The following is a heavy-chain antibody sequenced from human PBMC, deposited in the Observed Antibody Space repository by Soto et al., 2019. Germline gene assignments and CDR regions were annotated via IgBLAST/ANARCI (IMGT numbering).Heavy chain of an antibody. D-gene: IGHD3-10*01. V-gene: IGHV3-72*01. CDR3: TALSSGNYFGAA. J-gene: IGHJ4*02. Sequence: EVQLVASGGGLVQPGGSLRLACAASGFTFSDHYMDWVRQAPGKGLEWVGRSKNKADSYTTAYAASVKGRFTISSDGSKTPLFLQMSSLKTEDTAVYYCTALSSGNYFGAAWGQGILVTVSS. CDR1: GFTFSDHY. CDR2: SKNKADSYTT.